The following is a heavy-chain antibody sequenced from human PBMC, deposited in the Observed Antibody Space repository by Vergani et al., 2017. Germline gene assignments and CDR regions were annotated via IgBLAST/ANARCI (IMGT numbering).Heavy chain of an antibody. CDR1: GFTFNNYG. Sequence: QVQLVESGGGVVQPGGSLRLSCAASGFTFNNYGMNWVRQAPGKGLEWVAFIRFDGSNTYYADSLKGRFTISRDNSQNSLYLQMNSLRAEDTAVYYCAKTLLTFSXASGDHYYYCGMDVWGQGTTVTVSS. D-gene: IGHD3-10*01. V-gene: IGHV3-30*02. J-gene: IGHJ6*02. CDR2: IRFDGSNT. CDR3: AKTLLTFSXASGDHYYYCGMDV.